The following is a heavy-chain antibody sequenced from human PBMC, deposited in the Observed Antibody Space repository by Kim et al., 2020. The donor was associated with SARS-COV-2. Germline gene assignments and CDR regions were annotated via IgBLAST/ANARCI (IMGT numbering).Heavy chain of an antibody. V-gene: IGHV3-7*01. Sequence: GGSLRLSCAASGFTFSRSWMSWVRHAPGKGLEWVANIKEDGSVKYYVDSVKGRFSISRDNAKNSLYLHMNSLRVEDTAVYYCARNQYWGQGTLVTVSS. CDR3: ARNQY. J-gene: IGHJ4*02. CDR1: GFTFSRSW. CDR2: IKEDGSVK.